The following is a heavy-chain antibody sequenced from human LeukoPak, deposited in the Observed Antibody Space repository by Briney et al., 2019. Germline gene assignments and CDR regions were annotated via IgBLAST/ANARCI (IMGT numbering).Heavy chain of an antibody. CDR2: ISYDGSNK. J-gene: IGHJ5*02. CDR1: GFTFSSYG. V-gene: IGHV3-30*18. D-gene: IGHD1-14*01. Sequence: GGSLRLSCAASGFTFSSYGMHWVRQAPGKGLEWVAVISYDGSNKYYADSVKGRFTISRDNPKNTLYLQMNSLRAEDTAVYYCANGRNWFDPWGQGTLVTVSS. CDR3: ANGRNWFDP.